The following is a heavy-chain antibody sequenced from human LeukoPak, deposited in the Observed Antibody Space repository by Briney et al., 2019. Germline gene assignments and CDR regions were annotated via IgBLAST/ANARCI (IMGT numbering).Heavy chain of an antibody. J-gene: IGHJ4*02. Sequence: GGSLRLSCAASGFTYRNYVMNWVRQAPGKGLEWGSGISSGGGTTYYADSVKGRFIISRDNSKNTLYLQMDSLRAEDTAVYYCTKAGIAVPATPDYWGQGTLVTVSS. D-gene: IGHD6-19*01. CDR2: ISSGGGTT. V-gene: IGHV3-23*01. CDR3: TKAGIAVPATPDY. CDR1: GFTYRNYV.